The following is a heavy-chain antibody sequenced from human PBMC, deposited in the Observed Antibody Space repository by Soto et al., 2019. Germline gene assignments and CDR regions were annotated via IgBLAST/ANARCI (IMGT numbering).Heavy chain of an antibody. D-gene: IGHD3-16*01. CDR1: GASITSGDYY. CDR3: ASPGAGHGDLGEAFDI. Sequence: QVQLQESGPGLVKASQTLSLTCTVSGASITSGDYYWSWIRQLPGKGLDWIGYIYYSGSTYYSPPFRSRLSISVDTSKNQFSLKLSSVTASDRAVYFCASPGAGHGDLGEAFDIWGQGTMVTVSS. V-gene: IGHV4-30-4*01. J-gene: IGHJ3*02. CDR2: IYYSGST.